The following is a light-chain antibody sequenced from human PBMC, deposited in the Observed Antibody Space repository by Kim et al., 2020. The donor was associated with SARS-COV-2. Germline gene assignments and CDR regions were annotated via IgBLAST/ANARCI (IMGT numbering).Light chain of an antibody. CDR1: QGISSY. V-gene: IGKV1-8*01. CDR3: QQYYSYPPT. CDR2: AAS. Sequence: AIRITQSPSSLSASTGDRVTITCRASQGISSYLAWYQQKPGKAPKLLIYAASTLQSGVPSRFSGSGSGTDFTLTISCLQSEDLATYYCQQYYSYPPTFGPGTKVDIK. J-gene: IGKJ3*01.